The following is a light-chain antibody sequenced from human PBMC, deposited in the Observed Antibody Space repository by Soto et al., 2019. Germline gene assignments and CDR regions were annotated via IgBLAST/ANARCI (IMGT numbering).Light chain of an antibody. CDR3: NSYASVNSPVL. CDR1: SSDVGGYNY. CDR2: GVS. J-gene: IGLJ2*01. V-gene: IGLV2-14*03. Sequence: QSALTQPASRSGSPGQSITISCTGTSSDVGGYNYVSWYQQHPGKAPRLMIYGVSNRPFGVSSRFSGSKSGNTASLTISGLQSEDEADYYCNSYASVNSPVLFGGGSKLTVL.